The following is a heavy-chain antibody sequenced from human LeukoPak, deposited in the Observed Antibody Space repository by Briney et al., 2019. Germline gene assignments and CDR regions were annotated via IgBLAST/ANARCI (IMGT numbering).Heavy chain of an antibody. J-gene: IGHJ2*01. CDR2: IYHSGST. D-gene: IGHD6-19*01. Sequence: PSETLSLTCAVSGGSISSSNWWSWVRQPPGKGLEWIGEIYHSGSTNYNPSLKSRVTISVDKSKNQFSLKLSSVTAADTAVYYCARESSGWYSSYWYFDLWGRGTLVTVSS. V-gene: IGHV4-4*02. CDR1: GGSISSSNW. CDR3: ARESSGWYSSYWYFDL.